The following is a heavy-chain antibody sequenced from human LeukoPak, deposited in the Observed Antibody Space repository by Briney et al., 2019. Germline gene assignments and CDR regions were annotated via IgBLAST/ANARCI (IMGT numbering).Heavy chain of an antibody. CDR2: IRSKAYGGTT. CDR3: TRGRLRLDY. D-gene: IGHD2-15*01. J-gene: IGHJ4*02. V-gene: IGHV3-49*03. CDR1: GFTFGGYA. Sequence: GGSLRLSCTASGFTFGGYAMSWFRQAPGKGLEWVGFIRSKAYGGTTEYAASVKGRFTISRDDSNSIAYLQMNSLKTEDTAVYYCTRGRLRLDYWGQGTLVTVSS.